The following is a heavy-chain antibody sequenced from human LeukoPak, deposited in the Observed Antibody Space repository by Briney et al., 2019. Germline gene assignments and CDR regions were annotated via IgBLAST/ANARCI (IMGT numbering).Heavy chain of an antibody. J-gene: IGHJ4*02. CDR2: ISWNSGSI. CDR1: GFTFDDYA. V-gene: IGHV3-9*01. Sequence: GRSLRLSCAASGFTFDDYAMHWVRQAPGKGLEWVSGISWNSGSIGYADSVKGRFTISRDNAKNSLYLQMNSLRAEDTALYYCARASGGYYYRNCDYWGQGTQVTVSS. CDR3: ARASGGYYYRNCDY. D-gene: IGHD3-22*01.